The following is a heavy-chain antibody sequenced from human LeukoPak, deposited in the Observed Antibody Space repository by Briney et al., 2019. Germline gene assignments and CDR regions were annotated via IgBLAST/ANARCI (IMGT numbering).Heavy chain of an antibody. CDR3: ARPRFGQLNHLIDY. V-gene: IGHV4-31*03. CDR1: GGSISSGGYY. D-gene: IGHD3-10*01. J-gene: IGHJ4*02. CDR2: IYYSGST. Sequence: SQTLSLTCTVSGGSISSGGYYWSWIRQHPGKGLEWIGYIYYSGSTYYNPSLKSRVTISVDTSKNQFSLKLSSVTAADTAVYYCARPRFGQLNHLIDYWGQGTLVTVSS.